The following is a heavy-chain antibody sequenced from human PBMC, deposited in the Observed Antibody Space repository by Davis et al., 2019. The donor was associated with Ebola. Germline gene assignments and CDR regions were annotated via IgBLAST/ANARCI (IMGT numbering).Heavy chain of an antibody. CDR2: ISYDGSNK. CDR1: GFTFSSYA. J-gene: IGHJ5*02. Sequence: GESLKISCAASGFTFSSYAMHWVRQAPGKGLEWVAVISYDGSNKYYADSVKGRFTISRDNSKNTLYLQMNSLRAEDTAVYYCAKGDVVNPWGQGTLVTVSS. V-gene: IGHV3-30-3*01. CDR3: AKGDVVNP. D-gene: IGHD2-21*01.